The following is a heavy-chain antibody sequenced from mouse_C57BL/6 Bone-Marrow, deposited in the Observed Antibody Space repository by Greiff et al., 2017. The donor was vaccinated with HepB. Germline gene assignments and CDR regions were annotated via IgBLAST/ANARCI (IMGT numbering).Heavy chain of an antibody. V-gene: IGHV1-19*01. CDR2: INPYNGGT. D-gene: IGHD1-1*01. CDR1: GYTFTDYY. Sequence: VQLQQSGPVLVKPGASVKMSCKASGYTFTDYYMNWVKQSHGKSLEWIGVINPYNGGTSYNQKFKGKATLTVDKSSSTAYMELNSLTSEDSAVYYCARSGTTVVAFDYWGQGTTLTVSS. J-gene: IGHJ2*01. CDR3: ARSGTTVVAFDY.